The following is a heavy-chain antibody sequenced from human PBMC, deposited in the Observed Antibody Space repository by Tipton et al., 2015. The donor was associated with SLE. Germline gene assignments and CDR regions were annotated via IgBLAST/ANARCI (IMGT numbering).Heavy chain of an antibody. D-gene: IGHD6-13*01. Sequence: TLSLTCTVSGGSISSSSYYWGWIRQPPGKGLEWIGEINHSGSTNYNPSLKSRVTISVDTSKNQFSLKLSSVTAADTAVYFCTRRGAAGLGYWGQGALVTVAS. CDR2: INHSGST. CDR1: GGSISSSSYY. CDR3: TRRGAAGLGY. J-gene: IGHJ4*02. V-gene: IGHV4-39*07.